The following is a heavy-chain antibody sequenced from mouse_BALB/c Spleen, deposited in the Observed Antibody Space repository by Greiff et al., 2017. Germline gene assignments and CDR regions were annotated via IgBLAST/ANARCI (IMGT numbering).Heavy chain of an antibody. CDR1: GFTFSSYT. Sequence: EVHLVESGGGLVQPGGSLQLSCAASGFTFSSYTMSWVRQTPEKRLEWVAYISNGGGSTYYPDTVKGRFNISRDNAKNTLYLQMSSLKSEDTAMYYCARQYYGSSRYWYFDVWGAGSTVTVSS. CDR2: ISNGGGST. D-gene: IGHD1-1*01. J-gene: IGHJ1*01. CDR3: ARQYYGSSRYWYFDV. V-gene: IGHV5-12-2*01.